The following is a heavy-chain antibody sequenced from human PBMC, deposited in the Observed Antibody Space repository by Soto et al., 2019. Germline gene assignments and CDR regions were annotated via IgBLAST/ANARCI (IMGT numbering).Heavy chain of an antibody. CDR1: GFTFSSYA. D-gene: IGHD5-12*01. Sequence: EVQLLESGGGLVQPGGSLRLSCAASGFTFSSYAMSWVRQAPGKGLEWVSVISGSGSSTSYADSVKGRFTISRDNYKNTLYVQMNSLRAEDTAVYYGAKGPGYSGYERLDIWGQGTMVTVSS. CDR2: ISGSGSST. CDR3: AKGPGYSGYERLDI. J-gene: IGHJ3*02. V-gene: IGHV3-23*01.